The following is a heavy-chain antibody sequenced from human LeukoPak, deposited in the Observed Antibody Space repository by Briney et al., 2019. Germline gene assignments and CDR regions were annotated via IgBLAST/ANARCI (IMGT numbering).Heavy chain of an antibody. Sequence: SETLSLTCTVSGGSISGYYWSWFRQPPGKGLEWIGYIYYSGSTNYNPSLKSRVTISVDTSKNQFSLRLSSVTAADTAVYFCASRSSSSSAVGAFDIWGQGTVVTVSS. CDR2: IYYSGST. CDR1: GGSISGYY. D-gene: IGHD6-6*01. J-gene: IGHJ3*02. V-gene: IGHV4-59*01. CDR3: ASRSSSSSAVGAFDI.